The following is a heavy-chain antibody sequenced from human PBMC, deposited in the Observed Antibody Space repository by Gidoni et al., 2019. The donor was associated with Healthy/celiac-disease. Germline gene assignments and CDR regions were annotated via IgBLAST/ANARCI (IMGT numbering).Heavy chain of an antibody. J-gene: IGHJ6*02. CDR3: ASAALDYGPYYYYYYGMDV. V-gene: IGHV3-30*03. CDR2: ISYDGSNK. D-gene: IGHD4-17*01. CDR1: GFTFSSYG. Sequence: QVQLVESGGGVVQPGRSLRLSCAASGFTFSSYGMHWVRQAPGKGLEWVAVISYDGSNKYYADSVKGRFTISRDNSKNTLYLQMNSLRAEDTAVYYCASAALDYGPYYYYYYGMDVWGQGTTVTVSS.